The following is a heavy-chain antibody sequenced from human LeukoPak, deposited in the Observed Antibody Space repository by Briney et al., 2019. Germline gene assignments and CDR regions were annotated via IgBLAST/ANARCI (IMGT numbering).Heavy chain of an antibody. CDR2: IRADGGRT. CDR3: ATWAFYYGLDV. CDR1: GFTFGDYA. J-gene: IGHJ6*04. Sequence: GGSLRLSCAASGFTFGDYAMHWVRQAPGKGLEWVSLIRADGGRTYYADSVNGRFTISRDNSKNSLYLQMNSLRTDDTALYYCATWAFYYGLDVWGKGTTVTVSS. V-gene: IGHV3-43*02. D-gene: IGHD1-26*01.